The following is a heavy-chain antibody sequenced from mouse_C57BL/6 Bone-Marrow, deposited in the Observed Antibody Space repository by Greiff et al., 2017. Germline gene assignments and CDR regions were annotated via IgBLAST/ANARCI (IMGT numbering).Heavy chain of an antibody. V-gene: IGHV2-5*01. CDR2: IWRGGST. D-gene: IGHD1-1*01. Sequence: VQRVESGPGLVQPSQSLSITCTVSGFSLTSYGVHWVRQSPGKGLEWLGVIWRGGSTDYNAAFMSRLSITKDNSKSQVFFKMNSLQADDTAIYXGAKNGGITTPVAGFAYWGQGTLVTVSA. CDR1: GFSLTSYG. CDR3: AKNGGITTPVAGFAY. J-gene: IGHJ3*01.